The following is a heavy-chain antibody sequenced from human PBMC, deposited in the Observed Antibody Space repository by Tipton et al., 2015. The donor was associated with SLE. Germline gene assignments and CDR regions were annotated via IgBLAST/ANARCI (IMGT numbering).Heavy chain of an antibody. CDR1: GFIFSSYW. CDR3: VRGFSYYWDGMDV. CDR2: LDSDGSDT. V-gene: IGHV3-74*01. J-gene: IGHJ6*02. Sequence: SLRLSCAASGFIFSSYWIHWVRQVPGKGLVWVSRLDSDGSDTSYAESVKGRFTISRDNTKHTVYLQMNSLRAEDTAVYYCVRGFSYYWDGMDVWGQGTTVTVSS. D-gene: IGHD3-10*01.